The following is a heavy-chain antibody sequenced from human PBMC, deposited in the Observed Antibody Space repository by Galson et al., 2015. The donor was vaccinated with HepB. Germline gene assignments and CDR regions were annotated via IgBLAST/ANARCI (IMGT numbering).Heavy chain of an antibody. CDR2: IIPIFGTA. J-gene: IGHJ5*02. CDR1: GGTFSSYA. V-gene: IGHV1-69*01. CDR3: ARTGGSGGYHNVRAWFDP. D-gene: IGHD2-15*01. Sequence: SCKASGGTFSSYAISWVRQAPGQGLEWMGGIIPIFGTANYAQKFQGRVTITADESTSTAYMELSSLRSEDTAVYYCARTGGSGGYHNVRAWFDPWGQGTLVTVSS.